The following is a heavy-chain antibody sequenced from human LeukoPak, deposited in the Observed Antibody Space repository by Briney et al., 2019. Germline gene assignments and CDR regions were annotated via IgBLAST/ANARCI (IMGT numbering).Heavy chain of an antibody. CDR1: GGSFSGYY. Sequence: SETLSLTCAVYGGSFSGYYWSWIRQPPGKGLEWIGEINHSGSTNYNPSLKSRVTISVDTSKNQFSLKLSSVTAADTAVYYCAREEQWLPNPLGYYGMDVWGQGTTVTVSS. D-gene: IGHD6-19*01. V-gene: IGHV4-34*01. CDR3: AREEQWLPNPLGYYGMDV. CDR2: INHSGST. J-gene: IGHJ6*02.